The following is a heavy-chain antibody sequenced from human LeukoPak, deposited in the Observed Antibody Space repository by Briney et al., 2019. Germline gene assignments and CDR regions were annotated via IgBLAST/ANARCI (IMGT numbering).Heavy chain of an antibody. J-gene: IGHJ4*02. CDR2: ITWNSRVK. CDR3: ARSGRDGYKTFDY. V-gene: IGHV3-9*01. Sequence: GGSLRLSCAASGFTFDNFAMHWVRQAPGKGLEWVSGITWNSRVKTYTPSVKGRFTISRDNAKNSLDLQMNSLRAEDTAVYYCARSGRDGYKTFDYWGQGTLVTVSS. D-gene: IGHD5-24*01. CDR1: GFTFDNFA.